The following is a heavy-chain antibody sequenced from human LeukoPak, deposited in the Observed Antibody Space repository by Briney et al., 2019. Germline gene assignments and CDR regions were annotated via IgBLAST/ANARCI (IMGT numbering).Heavy chain of an antibody. V-gene: IGHV3-11*01. CDR2: ISSSGSTI. CDR3: ARDPRIAAAGTPGGANYYMDV. J-gene: IGHJ6*03. D-gene: IGHD6-13*01. CDR1: GFTFSDYY. Sequence: PGGSLRLSCAASGFTFSDYYMSWIRQAPGKGLEWVSYISSSGSTIYYAASVKGRFTSAKDNAKNSLYLQKNSLRAEDTAVYYWARDPRIAAAGTPGGANYYMDVWGKGTTVTVSS.